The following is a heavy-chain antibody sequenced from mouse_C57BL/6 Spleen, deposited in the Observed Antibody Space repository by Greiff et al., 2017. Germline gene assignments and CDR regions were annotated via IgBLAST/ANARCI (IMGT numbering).Heavy chain of an antibody. J-gene: IGHJ4*01. CDR1: GYTFTSYW. CDR2: IDPSDSYT. CDR3: ARGRCRHAMDY. V-gene: IGHV1-59*01. Sequence: QVQLKQPGAELVRPGTSVKLSCKASGYTFTSYWMHWVKQRPGQGLEWIGVIDPSDSYTNYNQKFKGKATLTVDTSSSTAYMQLSSLTSEDSAVYYCARGRCRHAMDYWGQGTSVTVSS.